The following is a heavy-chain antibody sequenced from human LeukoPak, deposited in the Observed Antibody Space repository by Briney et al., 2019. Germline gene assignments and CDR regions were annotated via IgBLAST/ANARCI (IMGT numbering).Heavy chain of an antibody. V-gene: IGHV4-39*01. J-gene: IGHJ4*02. CDR3: AKAPRDILTGYLKYYFDY. CDR2: VYYSGST. Sequence: PSETLSLTCTVSGGSISSNNYYWGWIRQPPGKGLEWIGSVYYSGSTYYNPSLKSRVTMSVDTSKNQFSLKLTSVTAADTALYYCAKAPRDILTGYLKYYFDYWGQRTLVTVSS. D-gene: IGHD3-9*01. CDR1: GGSISSNNYY.